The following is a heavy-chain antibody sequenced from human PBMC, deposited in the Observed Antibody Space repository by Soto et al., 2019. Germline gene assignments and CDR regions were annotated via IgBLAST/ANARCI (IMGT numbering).Heavy chain of an antibody. Sequence: KGLEWVGRSKIKTDGGTTDYAAPVQGRFTISRDDSKNTLYLQMTSLKTEDTAVYYCTTEAGDYNSSGYYYATYWG. D-gene: IGHD3-22*01. CDR3: TTEAGDYNSSGYYYATY. J-gene: IGHJ4*01. CDR2: SKIKTDGGTT. V-gene: IGHV3-15*07.